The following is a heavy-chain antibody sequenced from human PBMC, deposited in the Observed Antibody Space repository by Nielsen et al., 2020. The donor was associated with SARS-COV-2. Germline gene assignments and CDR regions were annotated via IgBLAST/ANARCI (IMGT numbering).Heavy chain of an antibody. V-gene: IGHV4-4*02. D-gene: IGHD3-22*01. J-gene: IGHJ4*02. CDR1: GGSISSNNW. CDR3: ASFADYDSSGYYSFDY. Sequence: SETLSLTCAVSGGSISSNNWWSWVRQPPGKGLEWIGEIYHSGSTNYNPSLKSRVTISVDKSKNQFSLKLSSVTAADTAVYYWASFADYDSSGYYSFDYWGQGTLVTVSS. CDR2: IYHSGST.